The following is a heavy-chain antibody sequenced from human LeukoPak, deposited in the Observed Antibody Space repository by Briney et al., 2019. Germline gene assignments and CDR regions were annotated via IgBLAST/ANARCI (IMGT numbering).Heavy chain of an antibody. CDR2: ISYDGSNK. CDR1: GFTFSSYA. J-gene: IGHJ4*02. D-gene: IGHD3-22*01. CDR3: ARGDTMIDD. V-gene: IGHV3-30*04. Sequence: GGSLRLSCAASGFTFSSYAMHWVRQAPGKALEWVAVISYDGSNKYYADSVKGRFTISRDNSKNTLYPQVNSLRAEDTAVYYCARGDTMIDDWGQGTLVTVSS.